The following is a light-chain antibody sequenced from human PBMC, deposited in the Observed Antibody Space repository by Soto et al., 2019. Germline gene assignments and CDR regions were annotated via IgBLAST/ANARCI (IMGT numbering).Light chain of an antibody. CDR3: QQFSSYPLT. CDR1: QTGRRNY. J-gene: IGKJ4*01. Sequence: ILLTPSPGTLSLSPGGRATPSLRASQTGRRNYLTLDXQXTXXGXXXLXXCGXSRATGIPDRFSGGGSGTDFTLTISRLEPEDFAVYYCQQFSSYPLTFGGGTKVDIK. V-gene: IGKV3-20*01. CDR2: CGX.